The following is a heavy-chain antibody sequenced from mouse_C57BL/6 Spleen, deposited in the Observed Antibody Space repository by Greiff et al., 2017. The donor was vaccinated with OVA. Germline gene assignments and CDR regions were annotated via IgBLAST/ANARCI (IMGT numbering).Heavy chain of an antibody. V-gene: IGHV1-82*01. D-gene: IGHD4-1*01. CDR3: ARFGARTGTGY. CDR2: IYPGDGDT. Sequence: VKLQQSGPELVKPGASVKISCKASGYAFSSSWMNWVKQRPGKGLEWIGRIYPGDGDTNYNGKFKGKATLTADKSSSTAYMQLSSLTSVDSAVYFCARFGARTGTGYWGQGTTLTVSS. CDR1: GYAFSSSW. J-gene: IGHJ2*01.